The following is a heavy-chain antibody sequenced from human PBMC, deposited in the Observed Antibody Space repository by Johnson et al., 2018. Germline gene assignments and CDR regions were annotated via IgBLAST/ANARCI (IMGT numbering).Heavy chain of an antibody. D-gene: IGHD2-2*01. Sequence: QVQLVESGGGVVQPGRSLSLSCVASGFTFSTYGMHWVRQAPGKGLEWMAVISDDGSNKYDAYSVKGRFTLSIDNSKNTLYLQMNSLRVEDTAVYYCAKGYCSSTSCSPEYWGQGTLVTVSS. J-gene: IGHJ4*02. CDR3: AKGYCSSTSCSPEY. CDR1: GFTFSTYG. V-gene: IGHV3-30*18. CDR2: ISDDGSNK.